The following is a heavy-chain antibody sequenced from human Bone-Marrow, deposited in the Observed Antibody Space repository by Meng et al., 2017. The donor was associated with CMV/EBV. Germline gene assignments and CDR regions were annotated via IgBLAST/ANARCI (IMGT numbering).Heavy chain of an antibody. Sequence: GESLKIFCAAPGFSFSSYEMNWVRQAPGKGLEWVSYISSSGSTRYYGDSVRGRFTISRDNAENSLYLQMNSLRAEDTAVYYCTREGIYADTGDAFEIWGQGTMVAVSS. CDR2: ISSSGSTR. D-gene: IGHD2/OR15-2a*01. CDR1: GFSFSSYE. J-gene: IGHJ3*02. V-gene: IGHV3-48*03. CDR3: TREGIYADTGDAFEI.